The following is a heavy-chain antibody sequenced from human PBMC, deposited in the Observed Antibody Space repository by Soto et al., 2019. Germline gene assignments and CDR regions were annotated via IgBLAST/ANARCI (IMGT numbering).Heavy chain of an antibody. Sequence: ASVKVSCKASGYTFTNYGISWVRQAPGQGLEWMGWISAYNGNTKYAQKLQGRVTMTTDSSTSTAYMELRCLRSDDTAVYYCARGVGSGSYYNQYNWFDPWGQGTLVTVSS. V-gene: IGHV1-18*01. D-gene: IGHD3-10*01. CDR2: ISAYNGNT. CDR1: GYTFTNYG. CDR3: ARGVGSGSYYNQYNWFDP. J-gene: IGHJ5*02.